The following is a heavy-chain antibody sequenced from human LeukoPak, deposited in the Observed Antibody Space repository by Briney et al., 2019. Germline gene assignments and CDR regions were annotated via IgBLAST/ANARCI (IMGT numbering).Heavy chain of an antibody. CDR1: GFTFSSYS. D-gene: IGHD1-26*01. CDR2: ISSSSSYI. CDR3: ARDLSVGSYYDDYFDY. V-gene: IGHV3-21*01. J-gene: IGHJ4*02. Sequence: GGSLRPSCAASGFTFSSYSMNWVRQAPGKGLEWVSSISSSSSYIYYADSVKGRFTISRDNAKNSLYLQMSSLRAEDTAVYYCARDLSVGSYYDDYFDYWGQGTLVTVSS.